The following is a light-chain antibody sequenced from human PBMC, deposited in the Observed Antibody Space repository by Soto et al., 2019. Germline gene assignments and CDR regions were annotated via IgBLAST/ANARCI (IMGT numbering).Light chain of an antibody. CDR1: SSDVGGHNY. V-gene: IGLV2-8*01. J-gene: IGLJ2*01. Sequence: QSALTQPPSASGSPGQSVTISCTGTSSDVGGHNYVSWYQQHPGKAPKLMIYEVSKRPSGVPDRFSGSKSGNTASLTVSGLQAEDEADYYCSSYAGSNNRVVFGGGTKLTVL. CDR3: SSYAGSNNRVV. CDR2: EVS.